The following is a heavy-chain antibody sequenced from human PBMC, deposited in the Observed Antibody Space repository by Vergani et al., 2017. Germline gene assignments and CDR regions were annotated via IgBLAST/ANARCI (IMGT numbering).Heavy chain of an antibody. CDR2: ISSSSSYI. D-gene: IGHD3-22*01. CDR1: GFTFSSYS. J-gene: IGHJ5*02. CDR3: AKSSYYDSSGYSSWFDP. Sequence: EVQLVESGGGLVKPGGSLRLSCAASGFTFSSYSMNWVRQAPGKGLEWVSSISSSSSYIYYADSVKGRFTISRDNAKNSLYLQMNSLRAEDTAVYYCAKSSYYDSSGYSSWFDPWGQGTLVTVSS. V-gene: IGHV3-21*01.